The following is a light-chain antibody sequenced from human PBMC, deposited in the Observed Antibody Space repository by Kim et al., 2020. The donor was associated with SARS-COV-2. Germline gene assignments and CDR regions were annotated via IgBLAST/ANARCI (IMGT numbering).Light chain of an antibody. Sequence: LTQPPSVSKGLGQTATLTCTGNSNNVGNQGAGWLQQHQGHPPKLLSYRNNNRPSGISERLSASRSGNTASLTITGLQPEDEADYYCSAWDSSLSAVVFGGGTQLTVL. CDR1: SNNVGNQG. CDR2: RNN. J-gene: IGLJ2*01. CDR3: SAWDSSLSAVV. V-gene: IGLV10-54*01.